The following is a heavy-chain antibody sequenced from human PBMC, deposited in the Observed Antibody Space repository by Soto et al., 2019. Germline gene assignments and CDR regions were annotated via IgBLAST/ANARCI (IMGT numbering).Heavy chain of an antibody. J-gene: IGHJ5*02. CDR1: GGSISGDTFY. CDR2: LYYRGST. D-gene: IGHD3-22*01. Sequence: TLSLTCSVSGGSISGDTFYWGWIRQPPGKGLEWIGSLYYRGSTYYNPSLKGRVTISADTSKNQFSLMLTSVTAADTAVYFCSRTVSDYDYNGYYFTGFDPWGQGTLVTVSS. CDR3: SRTVSDYDYNGYYFTGFDP. V-gene: IGHV4-39*01.